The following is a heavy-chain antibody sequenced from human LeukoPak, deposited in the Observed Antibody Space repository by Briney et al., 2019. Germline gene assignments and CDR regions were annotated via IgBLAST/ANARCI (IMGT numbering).Heavy chain of an antibody. CDR3: ARDSLKYYYDSSGSAY. J-gene: IGHJ4*02. CDR1: GFTFSSYS. Sequence: PGGSLRLSCAASGFTFSSYSMNWVRQAPGKGLEWVSSISSSSSYIYYADSVKGRFTISRDNAKNSLYLQMNSLRAEDTAVYYCARDSLKYYYDSSGSAYWGQGTLVTVSS. V-gene: IGHV3-21*01. CDR2: ISSSSSYI. D-gene: IGHD3-22*01.